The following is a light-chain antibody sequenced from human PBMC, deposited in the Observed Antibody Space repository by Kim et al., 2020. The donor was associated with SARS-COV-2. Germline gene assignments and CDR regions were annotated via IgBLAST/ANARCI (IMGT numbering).Light chain of an antibody. CDR2: DAS. CDR1: QSVSSY. J-gene: IGKJ4*01. V-gene: IGKV3-11*01. CDR3: QQRSNWPPTVT. Sequence: EIVLTQSPATLSLPPGERATLSCRASQSVSSYLAWYQQKPGQAPRLLIYDASNRATGIPARFSGSGSGTDFTLTISSLEPEDFAVYYCQQRSNWPPTVTFGGGTKVDIK.